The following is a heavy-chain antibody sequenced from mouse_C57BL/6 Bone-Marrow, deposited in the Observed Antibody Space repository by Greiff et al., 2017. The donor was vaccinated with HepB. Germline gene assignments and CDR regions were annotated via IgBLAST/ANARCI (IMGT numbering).Heavy chain of an antibody. CDR3: AIRATCSIYDYDGAWFAY. D-gene: IGHD2-4*01. J-gene: IGHJ3*01. Sequence: QVQLQQPGAELVKPGASVKLSCKASGYTFTSYWMHWVKQRPGQGLEWIGRIHPSDSDTNYNQKFKGKATLTVDKSSSTAYMQLSSLTSEDSAVYYCAIRATCSIYDYDGAWFAYWGQGTLVTVSA. CDR2: IHPSDSDT. V-gene: IGHV1-74*01. CDR1: GYTFTSYW.